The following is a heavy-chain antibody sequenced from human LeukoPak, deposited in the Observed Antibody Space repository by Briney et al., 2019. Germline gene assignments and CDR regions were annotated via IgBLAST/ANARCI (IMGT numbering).Heavy chain of an antibody. Sequence: ASVKVSCKASGYTFTSYDINWVRQATGQGLEWMGWMNPNSGNTGYAQKFQGRVTMTRNTSISTAYMELSSLRSDDTAVYYCAREAYSYYDFWSGYYNDYCYMDVWGKGTTVTVSS. CDR1: GYTFTSYD. D-gene: IGHD3-3*01. J-gene: IGHJ6*03. V-gene: IGHV1-8*01. CDR3: AREAYSYYDFWSGYYNDYCYMDV. CDR2: MNPNSGNT.